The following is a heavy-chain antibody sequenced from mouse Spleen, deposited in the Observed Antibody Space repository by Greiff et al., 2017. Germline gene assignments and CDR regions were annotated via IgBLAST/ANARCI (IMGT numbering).Heavy chain of an antibody. V-gene: IGHV1-4*01. Sequence: VKLMESGAELARPGASVKMSCKASGYTFTSYTMHWVKQRPGQGLEWIGYINPSSGYTKYNQKFKDKATLTADKSSSTAYMQLSSLTSEDSAVYYCAREGGYYYGSAWFAYWGQGTLVTVSA. CDR2: INPSSGYT. J-gene: IGHJ3*01. CDR1: GYTFTSYT. D-gene: IGHD1-1*01. CDR3: AREGGYYYGSAWFAY.